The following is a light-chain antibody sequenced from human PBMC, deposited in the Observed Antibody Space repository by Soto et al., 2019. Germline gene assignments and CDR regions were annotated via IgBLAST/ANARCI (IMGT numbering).Light chain of an antibody. CDR3: QQYGSSPYT. J-gene: IGKJ2*01. CDR1: KRVGSSY. Sequence: EIVLTQSPATLSFSPGEKATLPSGASKRVGSSYLAGDHQKPGLAPSLRTYVASSRATGIPDRFSGSGSGTDFTLTISRLGPEDFAVYYCQQYGSSPYTFGQGTKLEIK. CDR2: VAS. V-gene: IGKV3D-20*01.